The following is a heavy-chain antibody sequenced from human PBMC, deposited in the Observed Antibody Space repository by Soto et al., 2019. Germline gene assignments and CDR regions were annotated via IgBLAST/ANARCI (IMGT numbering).Heavy chain of an antibody. J-gene: IGHJ4*02. V-gene: IGHV4-59*01. CDR1: GGSISNFY. CDR3: ARDGLATDY. CDR2: IYYSGST. D-gene: IGHD5-12*01. Sequence: PSETLSLTCTVSGGSISNFYWSWIRQPPGKGLEWIGYIYYSGSTNYNPSLKSRVTISVDTSKNQFSLKLSSVTAADTAVYYCARDGLATDYWGQGTLVTVS.